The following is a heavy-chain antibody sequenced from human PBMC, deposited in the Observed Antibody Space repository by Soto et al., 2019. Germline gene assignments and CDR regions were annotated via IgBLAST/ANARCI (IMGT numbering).Heavy chain of an antibody. CDR1: GFTFSSYE. V-gene: IGHV3-48*03. Sequence: EVQLVESGGGLVQPGGSVRLSCAASGFTFSSYEMNWVRQAPGKGLEWVSYISSNGRTIDYADSVKGRFTISRDNAKKSLYLQLNSMRAEDTAVYYCARVGVVGARSLDFWGQGTLVTVSS. D-gene: IGHD1-26*01. J-gene: IGHJ4*02. CDR3: ARVGVVGARSLDF. CDR2: ISSNGRTI.